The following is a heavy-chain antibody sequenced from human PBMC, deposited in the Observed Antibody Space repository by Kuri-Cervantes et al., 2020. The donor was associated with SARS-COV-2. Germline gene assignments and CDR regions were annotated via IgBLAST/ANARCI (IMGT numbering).Heavy chain of an antibody. CDR3: ARSGPGAISREDGALDI. Sequence: SVKVSCKASGDTFTYRFLHWVRQAPGQAPEWMGWITPFNGNTKYAQKFQDRVTITRDRSMDTAYMELSSLRSEDTAMYYCARSGPGAISREDGALDIWGQGTMVTVSS. V-gene: IGHV1-45*02. D-gene: IGHD4/OR15-4a*01. CDR2: ITPFNGNT. J-gene: IGHJ3*02. CDR1: GDTFTYRF.